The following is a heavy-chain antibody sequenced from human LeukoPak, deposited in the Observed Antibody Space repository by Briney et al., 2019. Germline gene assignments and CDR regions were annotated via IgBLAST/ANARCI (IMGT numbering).Heavy chain of an antibody. D-gene: IGHD1-1*01. CDR1: GYTLTELP. CDR2: FDPEDGET. V-gene: IGHV1-24*01. J-gene: IGHJ4*02. CDR3: ATVDPRGSYKDYFDY. Sequence: ASVKVSCKISGYTLTELPIHWVRQAPGKGLEWMGDFDPEDGETINVQKFQDRVTMTEDTSTDTAYMELSSLRSEDTAVYYCATVDPRGSYKDYFDYWGRGTLVTVSS.